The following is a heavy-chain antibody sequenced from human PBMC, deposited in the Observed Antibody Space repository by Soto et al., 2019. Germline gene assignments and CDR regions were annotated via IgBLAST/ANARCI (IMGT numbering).Heavy chain of an antibody. V-gene: IGHV1-18*04. D-gene: IGHD6-19*01. CDR3: ARVGDSSGWDYFDY. CDR2: ISAYNGNT. CDR1: GYTFTSYG. J-gene: IGHJ4*02. Sequence: ASVKVSCKASGYTFTSYGIRWVRPAPGQGLEWMGWISAYNGNTNYAQKLQGRVTMTTDTSTSTAYMELRSLRSDDTAVYYCARVGDSSGWDYFDYWGQGTLVTVSS.